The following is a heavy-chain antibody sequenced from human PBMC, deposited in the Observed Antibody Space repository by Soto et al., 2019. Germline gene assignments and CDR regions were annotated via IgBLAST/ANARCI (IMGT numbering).Heavy chain of an antibody. Sequence: QVQLVQSGAEVKKPGSSVKVSCKASGGTFSSYAISWVRQAPGQGLEWMGGIIPIFGTANYAQKFQGRVTSTADESTSTAYMELSSRRAEDTAVYYCASDDMVRGGIITPGDYYYYGMDVWGQGTTVTVSS. D-gene: IGHD3-10*01. CDR1: GGTFSSYA. J-gene: IGHJ6*02. CDR3: ASDDMVRGGIITPGDYYYYGMDV. CDR2: IIPIFGTA. V-gene: IGHV1-69*01.